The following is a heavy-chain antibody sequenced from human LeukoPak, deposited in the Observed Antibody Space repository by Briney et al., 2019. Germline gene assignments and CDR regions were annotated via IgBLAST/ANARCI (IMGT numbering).Heavy chain of an antibody. CDR2: IYYSGST. D-gene: IGHD3-22*01. Sequence: SETLSLTCTVSGGSISSSSYYWGWTRQPPGKGLEWIGSIYYSGSTYYNPSLKSRVTISVDTSKNQFSLKLSSVTAADTAVYYCASATHPTDEYYYDSSGYYYNYYFDYWGQGTLVTVSS. CDR3: ASATHPTDEYYYDSSGYYYNYYFDY. CDR1: GGSISSSSYY. J-gene: IGHJ4*02. V-gene: IGHV4-39*01.